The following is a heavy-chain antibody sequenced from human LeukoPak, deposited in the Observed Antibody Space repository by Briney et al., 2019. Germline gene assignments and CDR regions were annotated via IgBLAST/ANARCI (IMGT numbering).Heavy chain of an antibody. CDR3: ARVRGGSGRSYAADAFDI. Sequence: VASVKVSCKASGYTFTGYYMHWVRQAPGQGLEWMGWINPNSGGTNYAQKFQGRVTMTRDTSISTAYMELSRLRSDDTAVYYCARVRGGSGRSYAADAFDIWGQGTMVTVSS. CDR2: INPNSGGT. V-gene: IGHV1-2*02. J-gene: IGHJ3*02. D-gene: IGHD1-26*01. CDR1: GYTFTGYY.